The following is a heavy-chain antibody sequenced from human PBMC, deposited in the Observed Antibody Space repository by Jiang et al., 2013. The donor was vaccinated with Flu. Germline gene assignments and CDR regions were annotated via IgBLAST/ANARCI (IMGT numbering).Heavy chain of an antibody. V-gene: IGHV4-31*03. CDR3: AREDYGDLDWFDP. CDR1: GGSISSGGYY. D-gene: IGHD4-17*01. J-gene: IGHJ5*02. Sequence: TCTVSGGSISSGGYYWSWIRQHPGKGLEWIGYIYYSGSTYYNPSLKSRVTISVDTSKNQFSLKLSSVTAADTAVYYCAREDYGDLDWFDPWGQGTLVTVSS. CDR2: IYYSGST.